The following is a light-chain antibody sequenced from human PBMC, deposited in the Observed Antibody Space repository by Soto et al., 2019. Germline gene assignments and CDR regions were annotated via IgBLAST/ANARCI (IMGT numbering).Light chain of an antibody. CDR3: QQNNKWPPVT. CDR1: QTISTD. CDR2: CAS. J-gene: IGKJ4*01. V-gene: IGKV3-15*01. Sequence: EVVMTQSPATVSVFPGEGVTLSCRASQTISTDLPWYQQQPGQAPTLLIYCASTRATGAPARFCGGGSGAEFTLPISSLQSEDFAFYYCQQNNKWPPVTFGGGTKVEIK.